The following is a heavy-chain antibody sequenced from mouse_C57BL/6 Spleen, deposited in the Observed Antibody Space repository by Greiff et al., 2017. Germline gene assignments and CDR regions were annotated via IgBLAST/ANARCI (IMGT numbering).Heavy chain of an antibody. J-gene: IGHJ1*03. CDR3: ARYDGHWYFDV. CDR2: IDPSDSYT. D-gene: IGHD2-3*01. V-gene: IGHV1-50*01. CDR1: GYTFTSYW. Sequence: QVHVKQPGAELVKPGASVKLSCKASGYTFTSYWMQWVKQRPGQGLEWIGEIDPSDSYTNYNQKFKGKATLTVDTSSSTAYMQLSSLTSEDSAVYYCARYDGHWYFDVWGTGTTVTVSS.